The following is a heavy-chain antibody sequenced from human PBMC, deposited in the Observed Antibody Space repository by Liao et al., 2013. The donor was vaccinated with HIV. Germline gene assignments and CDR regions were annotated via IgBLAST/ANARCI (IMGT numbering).Heavy chain of an antibody. CDR2: MSYSGNT. V-gene: IGHV4-39*07. J-gene: IGHJ1*01. D-gene: IGHD6-19*01. Sequence: QLQLQESGPGLVKPSETLSLACAVSGASISSSTYFWGWIRQPPGKGLEWIATMSYSGNTYYNPSLNGRITTSVDTSKNQFSLKLSSVTAADTAVYYCARGIAVAGTFGRYFQHWGQGTLVTVSS. CDR1: GASISSSTYF. CDR3: ARGIAVAGTFGRYFQH.